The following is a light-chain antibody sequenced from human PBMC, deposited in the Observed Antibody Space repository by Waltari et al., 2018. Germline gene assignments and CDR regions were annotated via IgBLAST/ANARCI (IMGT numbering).Light chain of an antibody. V-gene: IGLV3-19*01. J-gene: IGLJ2*01. CDR3: HSRDASGVGGS. CDR2: DKN. Sequence: SSELTQDPAVSVAMGQTVRITCQGDILRSYYASWYQQRPGQAPRLVMYDKNNRPSGVPDRFSGSSSHNTASLTITGAQAEDEASYYCHSRDASGVGGSFGGGTKLTVL. CDR1: ILRSYY.